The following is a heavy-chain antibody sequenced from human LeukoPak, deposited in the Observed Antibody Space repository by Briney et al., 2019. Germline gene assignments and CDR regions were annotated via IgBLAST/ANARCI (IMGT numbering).Heavy chain of an antibody. CDR2: IYYSGST. J-gene: IGHJ3*02. V-gene: IGHV4-59*01. Sequence: SETLSLTCTVSGGSISSYDWSWIRQPPGKGLEWVGYIYYSGSTNYNPSPKSRVTISVDTSKNQFSLKLNSVTAADTAVYYCARDVSYYDSSGYQITNDAFDIWGQGTMVTVSS. CDR1: GGSISSYD. CDR3: ARDVSYYDSSGYQITNDAFDI. D-gene: IGHD3-22*01.